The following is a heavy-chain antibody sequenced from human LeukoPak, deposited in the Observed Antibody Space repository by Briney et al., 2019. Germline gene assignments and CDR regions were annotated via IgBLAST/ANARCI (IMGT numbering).Heavy chain of an antibody. CDR1: GGTCDNYA. CDR3: ARGLFGGFAAAPFDH. V-gene: IGHV1-69*04. J-gene: IGHJ4*02. CDR2: SIPMLGKT. D-gene: IGHD2-2*01. Sequence: GSSVKVSCKASGGTCDNYAVNWVREAPGLGLEWVGRSIPMLGKTNSAQKFQDRVTFTADKSTDTAYMELTHLRPDDTAVYFCARGLFGGFAAAPFDHWGQGTLVTVSP.